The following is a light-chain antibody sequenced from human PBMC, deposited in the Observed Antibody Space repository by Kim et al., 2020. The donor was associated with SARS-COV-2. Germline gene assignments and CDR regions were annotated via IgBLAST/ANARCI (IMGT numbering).Light chain of an antibody. J-gene: IGLJ2*01. Sequence: QSALTQPASVSGSPGQSIAISCTGTSSDVGANNYVSWYQQHPGKAPTLIIYDVGNRPSGVSDRFSGSKYGNTASLIISGLQAEDEADYFCSSYTNTNTLFGGGTQLTVL. CDR3: SSYTNTNTL. CDR2: DVG. V-gene: IGLV2-14*03. CDR1: SSDVGANNY.